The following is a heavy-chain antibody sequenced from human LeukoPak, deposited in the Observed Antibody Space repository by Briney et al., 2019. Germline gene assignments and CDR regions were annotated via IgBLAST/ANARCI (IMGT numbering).Heavy chain of an antibody. Sequence: GGSLRLSCAASGFTFSSYAMSWVRQAPGKGLEWVSAISGSGGSTYYADSVKGRFTISRDNSKNTLYLQMNSLRSEDTAVYYCARGRMYYYDSSGYYQSSMDVWGQGTTVTVSS. V-gene: IGHV3-23*01. D-gene: IGHD3-22*01. CDR3: ARGRMYYYDSSGYYQSSMDV. CDR2: ISGSGGST. CDR1: GFTFSSYA. J-gene: IGHJ6*02.